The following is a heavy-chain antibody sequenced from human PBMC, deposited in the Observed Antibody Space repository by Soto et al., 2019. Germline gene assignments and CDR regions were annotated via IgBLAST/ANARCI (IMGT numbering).Heavy chain of an antibody. Sequence: SETLSLTCGVSGDSVSNTNWWSWVRLPPGKGLEWMGEIGHDGGTKYSPSLSSRVTISLDKSNNHFSLRLFSVTAADTALYYCAREWITMVRGVIITKKYNWFDPWGQGTLVTVSS. CDR3: AREWITMVRGVIITKKYNWFDP. J-gene: IGHJ5*02. D-gene: IGHD3-10*01. CDR2: IGHDGGT. V-gene: IGHV4-4*02. CDR1: GDSVSNTNW.